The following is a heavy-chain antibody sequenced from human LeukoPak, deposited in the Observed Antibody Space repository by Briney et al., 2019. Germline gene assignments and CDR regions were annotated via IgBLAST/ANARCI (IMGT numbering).Heavy chain of an antibody. J-gene: IGHJ3*02. V-gene: IGHV3-48*02. CDR2: ISTSSTTK. CDR1: GYTFNTYS. CDR3: ARRYI. Sequence: PGGALRLSCAAPGYTFNTYSMNWVPQAPGKGLEWVSYISTSSTTKHYADSVKGRFTISRDNAKNLLYLQMDSLRDEDTAVYYWARRYIWGQGTVVTVSS.